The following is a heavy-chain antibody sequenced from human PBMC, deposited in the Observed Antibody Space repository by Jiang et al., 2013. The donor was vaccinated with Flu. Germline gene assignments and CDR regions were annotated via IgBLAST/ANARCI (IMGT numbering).Heavy chain of an antibody. Sequence: YSFYQLLDRLGAPDAGRGLEWVGTIFPGDSDVRYNPAFEGQVTISADTSISTTFLQWSSLKASDTAMYYCARFASGGSFDYWGQGTLVTVSS. V-gene: IGHV5-51*01. J-gene: IGHJ4*02. CDR1: YSFYQLL. CDR3: ARFASGGSFDY. CDR2: IFPGDSDV. D-gene: IGHD3-3*01.